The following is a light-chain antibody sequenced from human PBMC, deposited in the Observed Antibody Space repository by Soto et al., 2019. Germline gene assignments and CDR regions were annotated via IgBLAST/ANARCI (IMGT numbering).Light chain of an antibody. CDR1: QTISSW. CDR3: QHYNSYSEA. J-gene: IGKJ1*01. Sequence: DIQMTQSPSTLSGSVGDRVTITCRASQTISSWLAWYQQKPGKAPKLLIYDASSLESGVPSRFSGSGSGTEFTLTISSLQPDDFATYYYQHYNSYSEAFGQGTKVDIK. CDR2: DAS. V-gene: IGKV1-5*01.